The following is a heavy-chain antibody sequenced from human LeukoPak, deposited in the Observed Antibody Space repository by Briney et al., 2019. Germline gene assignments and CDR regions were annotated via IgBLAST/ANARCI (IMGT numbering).Heavy chain of an antibody. CDR2: IYTIVST. Sequence: SETLSLTCTVSCGSISSYYWSWIRQPAGEGLECNGRIYTIVSTNYNPSLKSRVTMSVDTSKNQFSLKLSSVTAADTAVYYCARGRSLGSTRRMITFGGVIVNGGDAFDIWGQGTMVTVSS. CDR3: ARGRSLGSTRRMITFGGVIVNGGDAFDI. D-gene: IGHD3-16*02. CDR1: CGSISSYY. V-gene: IGHV4-4*07. J-gene: IGHJ3*02.